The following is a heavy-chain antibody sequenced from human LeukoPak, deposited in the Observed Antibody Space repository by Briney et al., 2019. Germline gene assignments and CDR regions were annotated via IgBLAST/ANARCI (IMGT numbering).Heavy chain of an antibody. CDR1: GFTFSSYS. CDR3: ARDRRDKDFDY. D-gene: IGHD2-15*01. Sequence: PGGSLRLSCAASGFTFSSYSMNWVRQAPGKGLEWVSSISSSSTYIYYADSVKGRFTISRDNAKNSLYLQMNSLRAEETAVYYCARDRRDKDFDYWGQGTLVTVSS. V-gene: IGHV3-21*01. CDR2: ISSSSTYI. J-gene: IGHJ4*02.